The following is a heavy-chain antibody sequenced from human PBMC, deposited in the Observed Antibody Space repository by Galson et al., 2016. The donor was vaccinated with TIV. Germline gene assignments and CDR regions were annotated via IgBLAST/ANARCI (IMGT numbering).Heavy chain of an antibody. Sequence: SLRLSCAASGFTFSTYWMHWVRQVPGKGVMWVSRIDNDGSLTDYADSVRGRFTVSRDNAKNALYLQMSSLRAEDTAVYYCARDQATLVARWFAPWGQGTLVTVSS. CDR2: IDNDGSLT. V-gene: IGHV3-74*01. CDR3: ARDQATLVARWFAP. J-gene: IGHJ5*02. CDR1: GFTFSTYW.